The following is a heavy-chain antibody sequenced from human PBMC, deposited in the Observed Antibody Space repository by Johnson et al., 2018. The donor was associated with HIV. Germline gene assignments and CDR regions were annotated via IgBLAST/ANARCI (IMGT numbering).Heavy chain of an antibody. CDR3: ASLGWFGESGAFDI. Sequence: VQLVESGGGLVQPGGSLRVSCAASGFTFSKYWMNWVRQAPGKGLEWVANIKQDGSEKYYVDSVQGRFTISRDNAKNSLYLQMNSLRAEDTAVYYCASLGWFGESGAFDIWGQGTMVTVSS. J-gene: IGHJ3*02. CDR1: GFTFSKYW. CDR2: IKQDGSEK. V-gene: IGHV3-7*02. D-gene: IGHD3-10*01.